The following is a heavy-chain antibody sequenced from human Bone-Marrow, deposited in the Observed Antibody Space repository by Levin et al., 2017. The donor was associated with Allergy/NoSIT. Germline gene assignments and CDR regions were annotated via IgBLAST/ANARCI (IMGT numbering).Heavy chain of an antibody. Sequence: GGSLRLSCAASGFNFSYYGMNWVRQAPGKGLDWVSYISGSSRTIYYADSVKGRFIISRDNAKNSLYLQMISLRAEDTAVYYCARANCGGDCYEDYYFFGMDVWGQGTTVTVSS. J-gene: IGHJ6*02. D-gene: IGHD2-21*02. CDR1: GFNFSYYG. CDR3: ARANCGGDCYEDYYFFGMDV. CDR2: ISGSSRTI. V-gene: IGHV3-48*01.